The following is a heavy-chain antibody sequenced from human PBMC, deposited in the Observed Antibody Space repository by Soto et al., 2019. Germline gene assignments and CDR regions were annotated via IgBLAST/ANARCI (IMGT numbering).Heavy chain of an antibody. CDR1: GFTFTSYS. CDR2: ISSSSSTI. D-gene: IGHD6-13*01. V-gene: IGHV3-48*01. Sequence: PGGSLRLSCGASGFTFTSYSMNWVRQAPGEGLEWVSYISSSSSTIYYADSVKGRFTISRDNSKNTLYLQMNSLRAEDTAVYYCARDFVVVAAAGRGSYYYYGMDVWGQGTTVTVSS. J-gene: IGHJ6*02. CDR3: ARDFVVVAAAGRGSYYYYGMDV.